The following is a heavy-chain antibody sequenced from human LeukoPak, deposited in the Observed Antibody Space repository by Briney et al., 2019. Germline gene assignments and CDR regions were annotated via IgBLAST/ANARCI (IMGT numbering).Heavy chain of an antibody. Sequence: PGGSLRLSCTASGLTVSDSYMSWVRQAPGKGLECVAVIYVDGTTYYADSVRGRFTISRDKSKNTLYLQLNRLRVEDTALYYCARVTRRDPAFVYWGQGTPVTVSS. CDR2: IYVDGTT. CDR3: ARVTRRDPAFVY. CDR1: GLTVSDSY. V-gene: IGHV3-66*01. J-gene: IGHJ4*02.